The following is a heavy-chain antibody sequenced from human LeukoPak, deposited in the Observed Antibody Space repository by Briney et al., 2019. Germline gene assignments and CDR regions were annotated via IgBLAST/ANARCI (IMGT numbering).Heavy chain of an antibody. CDR1: RFTFSSYA. D-gene: IGHD3-9*01. Sequence: GGSLRLSCAASRFTFSSYAMSWVRQAPGKGLEWVSAISGSGGSTYYADSVKGRFTISRDNSKNTLYLQMNSLRAEDTAVYYCAKGAVYYDILTGYVSPYFDYWGQGTLVTVSS. V-gene: IGHV3-23*01. CDR2: ISGSGGST. J-gene: IGHJ4*02. CDR3: AKGAVYYDILTGYVSPYFDY.